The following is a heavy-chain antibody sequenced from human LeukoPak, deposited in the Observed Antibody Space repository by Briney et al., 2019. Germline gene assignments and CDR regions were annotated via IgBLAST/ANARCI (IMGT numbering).Heavy chain of an antibody. CDR1: GFTFNNYA. CDR3: AKSRSSSVSCYNY. V-gene: IGHV3-23*01. CDR2: ISGSGDST. J-gene: IGHJ4*02. D-gene: IGHD2-2*02. Sequence: PGGSLRLSCAASGFTFNNYAMNWVRQAPGKGLEWVSGISGSGDSTFYADSVKGRFTISRDNSKNTLDLQMNSLRAEDTAVYYCAKSRSSSVSCYNYWGQGTLVTVSS.